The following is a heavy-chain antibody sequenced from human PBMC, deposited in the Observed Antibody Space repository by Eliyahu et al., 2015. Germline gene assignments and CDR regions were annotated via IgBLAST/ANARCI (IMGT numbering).Heavy chain of an antibody. V-gene: IGHV3-21*06. CDR3: VRAAYCGGDCYLWDDY. J-gene: IGHJ4*02. D-gene: IGHD2-21*01. CDR1: GFTFKLYW. Sequence: EVELVESGGGLVQPGGSLRLACXASGFTFKLYWRGWVRQGPGKGPEWVSSINGTSGSIRQADSVKGRFTISRDNVENSLYLQMNSLRVEDTAVYYCVRAAYCGGDCYLWDDYWGQGTLVTVSS. CDR2: INGTSGSI.